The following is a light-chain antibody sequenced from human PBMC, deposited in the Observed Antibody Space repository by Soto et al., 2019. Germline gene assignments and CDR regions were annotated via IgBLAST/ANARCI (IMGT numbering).Light chain of an antibody. Sequence: QSVLTQPPSVSAAPGQKVTISCSGSSSNIGNNYVSWYQPLPGTAPKLLIYDNNKRPSGIPDRFSGSKSGTSATLGITGLQTGDEADYYCGTWDSSRGVFGTGTKVTVL. CDR3: GTWDSSRGV. J-gene: IGLJ1*01. CDR1: SSNIGNNY. V-gene: IGLV1-51*01. CDR2: DNN.